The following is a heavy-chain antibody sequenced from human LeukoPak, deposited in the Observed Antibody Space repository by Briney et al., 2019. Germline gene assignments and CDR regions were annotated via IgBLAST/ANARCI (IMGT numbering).Heavy chain of an antibody. Sequence: PSQTLSLTCTVSGGSISSGGYYWSWIRQHPGKGLEGMGYIYYSGSTYYNPSLKSRVTISVDTSKNQFSLKLSSVTAADTAVYYCARADYYDSSGYSYWGQGTLVTVSS. D-gene: IGHD3-22*01. CDR3: ARADYYDSSGYSY. CDR2: IYYSGST. V-gene: IGHV4-31*03. CDR1: GGSISSGGYY. J-gene: IGHJ4*02.